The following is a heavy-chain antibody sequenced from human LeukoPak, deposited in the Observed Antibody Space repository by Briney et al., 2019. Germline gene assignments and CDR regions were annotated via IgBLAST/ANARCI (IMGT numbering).Heavy chain of an antibody. CDR1: GFTFSSYW. Sequence: GGSLRLSCAASGFTFSSYWMHWVRQAPGKGLEWVSSISSGSVYISYADSLKGRFTISRDNANNLLYLQMNSLRAEDAAVYYCARGGGYCGGDCYGIDYWGQGTLVTVSS. V-gene: IGHV3-21*06. J-gene: IGHJ4*02. CDR2: ISSGSVYI. CDR3: ARGGGYCGGDCYGIDY. D-gene: IGHD2-21*01.